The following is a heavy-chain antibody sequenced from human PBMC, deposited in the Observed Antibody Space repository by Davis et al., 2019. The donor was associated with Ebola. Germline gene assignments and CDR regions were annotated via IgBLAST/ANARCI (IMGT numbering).Heavy chain of an antibody. V-gene: IGHV5-51*01. J-gene: IGHJ6*02. CDR1: GYSFNTYW. D-gene: IGHD6-13*01. CDR2: IYPGDSDT. Sequence: GGSLRLSCKGSGYSFNTYWIGWVRQMPGKGLEWMGIIYPGDSDTRYSPSFQGQVTISADKSISTAYLQWSSLKASDTAMYYCARAESYSSSWYPDVYYYYGMDVWGQGTTVTVSS. CDR3: ARAESYSSSWYPDVYYYYGMDV.